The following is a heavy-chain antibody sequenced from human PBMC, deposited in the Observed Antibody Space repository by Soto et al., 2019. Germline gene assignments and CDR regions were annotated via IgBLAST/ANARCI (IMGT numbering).Heavy chain of an antibody. D-gene: IGHD6-13*01. CDR1: GGTSSSYA. CDR3: ASHGIAAAGWVYFDY. V-gene: IGHV1-69*13. J-gene: IGHJ4*02. Sequence: GASVKVSCKASGGTSSSYAISWVRQAPGQGLEWMGGIIPIFGTANYAQKFQGRVTITADESTSTAYMELSSLRSEDTAVYYCASHGIAAAGWVYFDYWGQGTLVTVSS. CDR2: IIPIFGTA.